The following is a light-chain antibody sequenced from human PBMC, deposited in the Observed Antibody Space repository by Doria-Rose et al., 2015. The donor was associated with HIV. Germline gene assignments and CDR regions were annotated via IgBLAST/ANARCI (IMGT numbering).Light chain of an antibody. J-gene: IGKJ3*01. CDR2: WAS. CDR1: QSLLYTSKNY. Sequence: EIVMTQSPESLGMSLGERATLNCKSNQSLLYTSKNYLAWYQQKPGQPPKLLIYWASTRQSGVPARFSGSGSGTDLTLTISSLEAEDVAVYYCQQYYDTPSFGPGTPVDIK. CDR3: QQYYDTPS. V-gene: IGKV4-1*01.